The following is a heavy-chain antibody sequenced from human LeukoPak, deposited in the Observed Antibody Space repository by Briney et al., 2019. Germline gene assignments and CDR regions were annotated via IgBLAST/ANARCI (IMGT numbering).Heavy chain of an antibody. CDR1: GGSISSGGYY. J-gene: IGHJ5*02. D-gene: IGHD2-15*01. Sequence: PSQTLSLTCTVSGGSISSGGYYWSWIRQHPGKGLEWIGYIYYSGSTYYNPSLKSRVTISVDTSKNQFSLKLSSVTAADTAVYHCARDRAWEVAWASSGFDPWGQGTLVTVSS. CDR2: IYYSGST. CDR3: ARDRAWEVAWASSGFDP. V-gene: IGHV4-31*03.